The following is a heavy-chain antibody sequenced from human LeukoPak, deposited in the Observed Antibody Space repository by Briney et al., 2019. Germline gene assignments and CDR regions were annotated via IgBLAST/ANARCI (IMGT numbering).Heavy chain of an antibody. CDR2: INPSGGST. J-gene: IGHJ4*02. V-gene: IGHV1-46*03. CDR3: ARGYYYDSSGYYDY. Sequence: ASVKVSCKASGYTFSNYYVHWVRQAPGQGLEWMGVINPSGGSTNYAQKFQGRVTMARDTSTSTVYMEMSSLRSEDTAVYYCARGYYYDSSGYYDYWGQGTLVTVSS. CDR1: GYTFSNYY. D-gene: IGHD3-22*01.